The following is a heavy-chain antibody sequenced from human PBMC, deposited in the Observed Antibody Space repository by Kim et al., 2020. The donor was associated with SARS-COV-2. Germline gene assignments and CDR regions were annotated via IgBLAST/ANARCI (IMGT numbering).Heavy chain of an antibody. CDR2: IYYSGST. CDR1: GGSISSYY. D-gene: IGHD6-13*01. CDR3: ARGSLPRGSRFGAFDI. J-gene: IGHJ3*02. Sequence: SETLSLTCTVSGGSISSYYWSWIRQPPGKGLEWIGYIYYSGSTNYNPSLKSRVTISVDTSKNQFSLKLSSVTAADTAVYYCARGSLPRGSRFGAFDIWGQGTMVTVSS. V-gene: IGHV4-59*01.